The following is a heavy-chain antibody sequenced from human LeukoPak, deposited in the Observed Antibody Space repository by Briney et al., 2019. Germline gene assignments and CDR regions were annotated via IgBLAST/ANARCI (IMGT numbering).Heavy chain of an antibody. CDR2: ISAYNGNT. CDR3: ARSAGTGSYDCVDY. V-gene: IGHV1-18*01. J-gene: IGHJ4*02. CDR1: GYTFTSYG. D-gene: IGHD1-26*01. Sequence: ASVKVSCKASGYTFTSYGISWVRQAPGQGLEWMGWISAYNGNTNYAQKFQGRVTMTRDTSISTAYMELSRLRSDDTAVYYCARSAGTGSYDCVDYWGQGTLVTVSS.